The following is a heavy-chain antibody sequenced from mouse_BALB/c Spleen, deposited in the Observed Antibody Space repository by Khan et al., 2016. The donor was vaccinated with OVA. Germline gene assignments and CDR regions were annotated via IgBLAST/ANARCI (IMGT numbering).Heavy chain of an antibody. CDR3: ARSRHDVYPYYFDY. CDR1: GYSFTSYW. Sequence: QVQLQQSGAELVRPGASVKLSCKASGYSFTSYWMNWVKQRPGQGLEWIGMIHPSDNETRLNQKFKDKATLTVDKSSSTAYMQLSSPTSEDSAVYYCARSRHDVYPYYFDYWGQGTTLTVSS. D-gene: IGHD2-3*01. V-gene: IGHV1-74*01. J-gene: IGHJ2*01. CDR2: IHPSDNET.